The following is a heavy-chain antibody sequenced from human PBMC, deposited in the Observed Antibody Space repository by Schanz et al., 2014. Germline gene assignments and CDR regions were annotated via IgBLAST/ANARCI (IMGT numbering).Heavy chain of an antibody. CDR2: ISGSGGST. D-gene: IGHD2-15*01. Sequence: EVQLVESGGGRVQPGGPLRLSWAASGFIFSNFAMEGVRQAPGKGREWVSAISGSGGSTYYADSVKGRFTISRDNSKNALYLQMNSLRAEDTAVYYCARDPGGTKTHGLWGQGTLVTVSS. CDR1: GFIFSNFA. J-gene: IGHJ4*02. V-gene: IGHV3-23*04. CDR3: ARDPGGTKTHGL.